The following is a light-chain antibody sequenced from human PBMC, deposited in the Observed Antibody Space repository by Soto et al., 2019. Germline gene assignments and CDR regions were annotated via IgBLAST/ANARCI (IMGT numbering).Light chain of an antibody. V-gene: IGLV2-14*01. J-gene: IGLJ1*01. CDR3: TSFSSSTSLYV. Sequence: QSVLTQPASVSGPLGQSITISCTGTTRDIAGYNYISWYQQLPAKAPKLMIYQFTIRPSWISNRFSGSKSGNPASLTICGLQAEDEADYYCTSFSSSTSLYVFGTGTKVTVL. CDR2: QFT. CDR1: TRDIAGYNY.